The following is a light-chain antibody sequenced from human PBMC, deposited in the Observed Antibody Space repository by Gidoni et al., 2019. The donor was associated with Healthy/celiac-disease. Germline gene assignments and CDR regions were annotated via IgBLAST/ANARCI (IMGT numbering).Light chain of an antibody. CDR1: SSNIGSNT. CDR3: AGWDDSLNGVV. CDR2: SNN. Sequence: QSVLTQPPSASGTPGPRVTLSCSGSSSNIGSNTVNWYQQLPGTAPKLLIYSNNQRPSGVPDRFSGSKSGTSASLAISGLQSEDEADYYCAGWDDSLNGVVFGGGTKLTGL. J-gene: IGLJ2*01. V-gene: IGLV1-44*01.